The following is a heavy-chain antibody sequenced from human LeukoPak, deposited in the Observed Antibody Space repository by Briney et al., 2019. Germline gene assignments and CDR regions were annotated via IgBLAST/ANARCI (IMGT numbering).Heavy chain of an antibody. CDR2: IIPIFGTA. D-gene: IGHD2-21*02. Sequence: SVKVSCKASGGTFSSYAISWVRQAPGQGLEWMGRIIPIFGTANYAQKFQGRVTITTDESTSTAYMELSSLRSEDTAVYYCAGEAYCGGDCYSGTFDYWGQGTLVTVSS. V-gene: IGHV1-69*05. J-gene: IGHJ4*02. CDR3: AGEAYCGGDCYSGTFDY. CDR1: GGTFSSYA.